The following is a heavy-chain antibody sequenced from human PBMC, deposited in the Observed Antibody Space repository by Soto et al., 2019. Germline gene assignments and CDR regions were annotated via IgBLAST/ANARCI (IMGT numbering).Heavy chain of an antibody. CDR3: ARERDGSGSLSYYFDQ. CDR1: GGSLRNSG. D-gene: IGHD3-10*01. Sequence: QLELAQSGAEVMEPGSSVKLSCKASGGSLRNSGINWVRQAPGQGLEWVGGIIPIIGTPNYLQRLQTRVTITADESTNTAFLELGSLRFDDTAIYYCARERDGSGSLSYYFDQWGQGTLVTVSS. V-gene: IGHV1-69*01. CDR2: IIPIIGTP. J-gene: IGHJ4*02.